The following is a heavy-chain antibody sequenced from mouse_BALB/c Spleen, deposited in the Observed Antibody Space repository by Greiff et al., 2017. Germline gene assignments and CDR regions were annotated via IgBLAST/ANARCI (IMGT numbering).Heavy chain of an antibody. V-gene: IGHV2-6-7*01. CDR3: AREGGIYYGYPYAMDY. D-gene: IGHD2-2*01. Sequence: VKLVESGPGLVAPSQSLSITCTVSGFSLTGYGVNWVRQPPGKGLEWLGMIWGDGSTDYNSALKSRLSISKDNSKSQVFLKMNSLQTDDTARYYCAREGGIYYGYPYAMDYWGQGTSVTVSS. CDR1: GFSLTGYG. J-gene: IGHJ4*01. CDR2: IWGDGST.